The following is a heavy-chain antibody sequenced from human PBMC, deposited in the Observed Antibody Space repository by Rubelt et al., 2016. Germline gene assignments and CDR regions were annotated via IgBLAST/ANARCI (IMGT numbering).Heavy chain of an antibody. J-gene: IGHJ4*02. CDR2: ISGSGGST. CDR1: GFTFLRFP. Sequence: SRGGLVQPGGSLRVSCAASGFTFLRFPMTWVRQPPGTGLEWVAAISGSGGSTFSAASVKGRFPISRDNSTNTLYLQMTSLRAEDTAVYYCAKDRVGSWFSLDYWGQGTLVTVSS. CDR3: AKDRVGSWFSLDY. D-gene: IGHD6-13*01. V-gene: IGHV3-23*01.